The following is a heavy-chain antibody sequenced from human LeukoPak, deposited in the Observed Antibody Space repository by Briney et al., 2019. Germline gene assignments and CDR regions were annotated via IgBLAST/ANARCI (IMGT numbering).Heavy chain of an antibody. V-gene: IGHV3-33*06. J-gene: IGHJ4*02. Sequence: GGSLRLSCAASGFTFSSYGMHWVRQAPGKGLEWVAVIWYDGSNKYYADSVKGRFTISRDNSKNTLYLQMNSLRAEDTAVYYCAKRGVVIRVILVGFHKEAYYFDSWGQGALVTVSS. CDR3: AKRGVVIRVILVGFHKEAYYFDS. CDR1: GFTFSSYG. CDR2: IWYDGSNK. D-gene: IGHD3-22*01.